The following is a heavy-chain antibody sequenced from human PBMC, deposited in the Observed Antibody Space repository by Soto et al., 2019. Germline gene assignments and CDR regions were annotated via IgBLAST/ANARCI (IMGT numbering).Heavy chain of an antibody. J-gene: IGHJ4*02. CDR1: GGSISSGGYS. CDR3: ARGNDYVWGSYRPTGHFDY. V-gene: IGHV4-30-2*01. Sequence: QLQLQESGSGLVKPSQTLSLTCAVSGGSISSGGYSWSWIRQPPGKGLEWIGYIYHSGSTYYNPSLKSRVTISVDRSKNQCSLKLSSVTDSDTAVYYCARGNDYVWGSYRPTGHFDYWGQGTLVTVSS. D-gene: IGHD3-16*02. CDR2: IYHSGST.